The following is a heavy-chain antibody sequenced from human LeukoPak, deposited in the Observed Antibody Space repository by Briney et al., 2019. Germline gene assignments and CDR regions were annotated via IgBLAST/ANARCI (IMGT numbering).Heavy chain of an antibody. J-gene: IGHJ6*02. D-gene: IGHD2-2*01. Sequence: ASVKVSCKASGYTFTSYGISWVQQAPGQGLEWMGWISAYNGNTNYAQKLQGRVTMTTDTSTSTAYMELRSLRSDDTAVYYCARDRADIVVVPAARDYYYYGMDVWGQGTTVTVSS. CDR3: ARDRADIVVVPAARDYYYYGMDV. CDR2: ISAYNGNT. V-gene: IGHV1-18*01. CDR1: GYTFTSYG.